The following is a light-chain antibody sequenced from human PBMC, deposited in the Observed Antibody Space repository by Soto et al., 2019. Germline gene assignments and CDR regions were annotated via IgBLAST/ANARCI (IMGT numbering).Light chain of an antibody. CDR2: GGS. CDR1: QDIINH. J-gene: IGKJ5*01. CDR3: QHYHIARVT. Sequence: DIQMTQSPSSLSASVGDTVTITCRASQDIINHLAWYQQRPGKVPNLLIYGGSSLHSGVPSRFRGSGSGTHFTLTISSLQPEDVASYYCQHYHIARVTFGQGTRLEIK. V-gene: IGKV1-27*01.